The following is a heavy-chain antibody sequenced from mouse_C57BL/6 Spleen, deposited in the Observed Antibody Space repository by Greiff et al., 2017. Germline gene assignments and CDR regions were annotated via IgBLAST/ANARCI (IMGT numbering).Heavy chain of an antibody. CDR2: IRSKSNNYAT. CDR3: VRHPYYFEV. D-gene: IGHD6-5*01. J-gene: IGHJ1*03. CDR1: GFSFNTYA. Sequence: DVQLVESGGGLVQPKGSLKLSCAASGFSFNTYAMNWVRQAPGKGLEWVARIRSKSNNYATYYADSVKDRFTISRDDSESMLYLQMNNLKTEDTAMYYCVRHPYYFEVWGTGTTVTVSS. V-gene: IGHV10-1*01.